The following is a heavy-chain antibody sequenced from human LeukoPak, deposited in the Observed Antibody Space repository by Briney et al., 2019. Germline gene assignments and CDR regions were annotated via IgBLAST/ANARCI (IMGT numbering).Heavy chain of an antibody. CDR2: ISGSGGST. Sequence: GGSLRLSCAASGFTFSSYGMSWVRQAPGKGLEWVSAISGSGGSTYYADSVKGRFTITRDNSKNTLYLQMNSLRAEDTAVYYCAKDSPVFGVVIGNWFDPWGQGTLVTVSS. CDR3: AKDSPVFGVVIGNWFDP. D-gene: IGHD3-3*01. V-gene: IGHV3-23*01. J-gene: IGHJ5*02. CDR1: GFTFSSYG.